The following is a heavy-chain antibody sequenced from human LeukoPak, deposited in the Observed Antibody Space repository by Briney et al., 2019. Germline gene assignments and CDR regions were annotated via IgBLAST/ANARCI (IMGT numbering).Heavy chain of an antibody. CDR1: GYTFTGYY. CDR3: ARKHRIAAAIPFDY. CDR2: INPNSGGT. J-gene: IGHJ4*02. Sequence: ASVKVSCKASGYTFTGYYMHWVRQAPGQGLEWMGWINPNSGGTNYAQKFQGRVTMTRDTSISTAYMELSRLRSDDTAVYYRARKHRIAAAIPFDYWGQGTLVTVSS. V-gene: IGHV1-2*02. D-gene: IGHD6-13*01.